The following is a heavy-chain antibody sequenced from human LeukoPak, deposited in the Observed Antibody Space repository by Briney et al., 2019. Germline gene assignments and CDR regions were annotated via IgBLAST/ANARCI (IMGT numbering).Heavy chain of an antibody. CDR1: GGSISSYY. CDR3: ARLGPNIVVVPAARNYYYYYYMDV. Sequence: SETLSLTCTVSGGSISSYYWSWIRQPAGKGLEWIGRIYTSGSTNYNPSLKSRVTMSVDTSKNQFPLKLSSVTAADTAVYYCARLGPNIVVVPAARNYYYYYYMDVWGKGTTVTVSS. D-gene: IGHD2-2*01. CDR2: IYTSGST. J-gene: IGHJ6*03. V-gene: IGHV4-4*07.